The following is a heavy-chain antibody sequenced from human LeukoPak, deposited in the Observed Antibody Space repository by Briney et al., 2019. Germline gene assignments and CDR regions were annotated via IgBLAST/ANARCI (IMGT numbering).Heavy chain of an antibody. D-gene: IGHD1-26*01. CDR2: INPDSGGT. CDR3: ARDLQSGGFDAFDI. CDR1: GYTFTAYY. Sequence: GASVKVSCKASGYTFTAYYIHRVRQAPGQGLEWMGWINPDSGGTNYAQKFQGRVTMTRDTSISTAYMELSGLRSDDTAMYYCARDLQSGGFDAFDIWGQGTMVTVSS. V-gene: IGHV1-2*02. J-gene: IGHJ3*02.